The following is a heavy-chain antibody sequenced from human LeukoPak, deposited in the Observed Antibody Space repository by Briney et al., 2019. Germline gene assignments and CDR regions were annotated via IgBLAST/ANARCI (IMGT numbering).Heavy chain of an antibody. CDR1: GFTFSSYS. Sequence: PGGSLRLSCAASGFTFSSYSMNWVRQAPGKGLEWVSSISSSSSYIYYADSVKGRFTISRDNAKNSLYLQMNSLRAEDTAVYYCARGGYYDILTGYATIRAFDYWGQGTLVTVSS. J-gene: IGHJ4*02. D-gene: IGHD3-9*01. V-gene: IGHV3-21*01. CDR2: ISSSSSYI. CDR3: ARGGYYDILTGYATIRAFDY.